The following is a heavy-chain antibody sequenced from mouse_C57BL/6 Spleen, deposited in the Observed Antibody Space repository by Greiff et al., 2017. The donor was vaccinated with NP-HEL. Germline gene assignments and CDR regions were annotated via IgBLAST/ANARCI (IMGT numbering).Heavy chain of an antibody. J-gene: IGHJ4*01. CDR3: ARGFYDYEFAMDY. V-gene: IGHV1-64*01. D-gene: IGHD2-4*01. CDR1: GYTFTSYW. Sequence: VQLQQSGAELVKPGASVKLSCKASGYTFTSYWMHWVKQRPGQGLEWIGMIHPNSGSTNYNEKFKSKATLTVDKSSSTAYMQLSSLTSEDSAVYYCARGFYDYEFAMDYWGQGTSVTVSS. CDR2: IHPNSGST.